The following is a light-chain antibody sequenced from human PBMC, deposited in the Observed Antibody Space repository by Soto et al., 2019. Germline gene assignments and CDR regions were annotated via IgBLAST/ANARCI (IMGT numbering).Light chain of an antibody. Sequence: ENVLTQSPGTLSLSPGERATLSCRASQSINNRYLAWYQQKPGQAPRLLIYGASSRATGMPDRFIGSGSGTDFTLTSSRLEPEDFAVYYCQQFGSSPGFTFGPWTKVDIK. J-gene: IGKJ3*01. V-gene: IGKV3-20*01. CDR3: QQFGSSPGFT. CDR2: GAS. CDR1: QSINNRY.